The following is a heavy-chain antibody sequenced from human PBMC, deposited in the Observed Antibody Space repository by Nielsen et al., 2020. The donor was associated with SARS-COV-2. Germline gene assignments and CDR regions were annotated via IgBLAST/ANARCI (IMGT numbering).Heavy chain of an antibody. CDR1: GFTFSSYG. J-gene: IGHJ4*02. CDR2: IHSDGRST. CDR3: ARDPGLDYFDY. V-gene: IGHV3-74*01. Sequence: GESLKISCAASGFTFSSYGMHWVRRAPGKGLVWVSRIHSDGRSTSFADSVKGRFTISRDNAKNTLYLQMNSLRAEDTAVYYCARDPGLDYFDYWGQGTLVTVSS. D-gene: IGHD6-6*01.